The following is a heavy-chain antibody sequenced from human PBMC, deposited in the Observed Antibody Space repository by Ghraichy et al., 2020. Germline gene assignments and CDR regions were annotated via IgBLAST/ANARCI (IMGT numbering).Heavy chain of an antibody. D-gene: IGHD3-3*01. Sequence: SETLSLTCTVSGGSISGYYWSWIRQPAGKGLEWIGTIHTSGSTNYNPSLKSRVTLSVDTSKKQFFLRLSSVTAADTAVYYCARDNFPEDWYFDLWGRGTLVTVSS. J-gene: IGHJ2*01. CDR3: ARDNFPEDWYFDL. CDR1: GGSISGYY. CDR2: IHTSGST. V-gene: IGHV4-4*07.